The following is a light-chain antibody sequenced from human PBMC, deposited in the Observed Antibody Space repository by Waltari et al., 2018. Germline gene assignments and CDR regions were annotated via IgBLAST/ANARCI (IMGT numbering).Light chain of an antibody. CDR2: WAS. Sequence: QSVLYSSNNKNYLAWYQQKPGQPPKLLIYWASTRESGVPDRFSGSGSGTDFTLTISSLQAEDVAVYYCQQYYSTPFTFGGGTKVEIK. CDR1: QSVLYSSNNKNY. J-gene: IGKJ4*01. V-gene: IGKV4-1*01. CDR3: QQYYSTPFT.